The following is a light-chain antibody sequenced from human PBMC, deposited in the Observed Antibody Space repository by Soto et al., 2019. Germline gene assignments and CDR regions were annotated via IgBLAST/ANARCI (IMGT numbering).Light chain of an antibody. Sequence: QSVLTQPASVSGSPGQSITISCTGTSSDVGSYNLVSWYQQHPGKAPKPMIYEGSKRPSGVSNCFSGSKSGNTASLTISGLQSEDEADYYCCSYAGSPTFYVFGSGIKVTGL. V-gene: IGLV2-23*01. CDR2: EGS. CDR3: CSYAGSPTFYV. J-gene: IGLJ1*01. CDR1: SSDVGSYNL.